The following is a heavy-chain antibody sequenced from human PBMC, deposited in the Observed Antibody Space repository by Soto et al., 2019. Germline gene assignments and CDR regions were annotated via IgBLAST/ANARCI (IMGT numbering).Heavy chain of an antibody. CDR1: GGTFINYG. CDR3: AREPQGAGYNLSLDY. V-gene: IGHV3-30*19. CDR2: ISYDGSNK. D-gene: IGHD5-12*01. Sequence: GGSLRLSGAASGGTFINYGIHWVRQAPGKGLEWVAVISYDGSNKYYADSVKGRFTISRDNSKNTLYLQMNSLRAEDTAVYYCAREPQGAGYNLSLDYWGQGTLVTVSS. J-gene: IGHJ4*02.